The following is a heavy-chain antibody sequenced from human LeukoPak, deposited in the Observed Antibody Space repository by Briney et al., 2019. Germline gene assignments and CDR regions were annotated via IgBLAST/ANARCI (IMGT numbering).Heavy chain of an antibody. CDR1: GYTFTGYY. CDR3: ARARRGYSYGYVLDY. CDR2: INPNSGGT. J-gene: IGHJ4*02. Sequence: ASVKVSCKASGYTFTGYYMHWVRQAPGQGLEWMGWINPNSGGTNYAQKFQGRVTMTRDTSISTAYMELSRLRSDDTAVYYCARARRGYSYGYVLDYWGRGTLVTVSS. V-gene: IGHV1-2*02. D-gene: IGHD5-18*01.